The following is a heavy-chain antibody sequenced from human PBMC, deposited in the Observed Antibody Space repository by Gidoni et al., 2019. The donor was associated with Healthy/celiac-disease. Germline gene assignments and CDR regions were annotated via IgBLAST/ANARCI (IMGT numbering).Heavy chain of an antibody. J-gene: IGHJ6*02. Sequence: QVQLVQSGAAVKKPGSSVKVSCKASGGTFSSYTISWVRQAPGQGLEWMGRIIPSLGIANYAQKFQGRVTITADKSTSTAYMELSSLRSEDTAVYYCARSVGPAYCSGGSCSNYYYGMDVWGQGTTVTVSS. CDR3: ARSVGPAYCSGGSCSNYYYGMDV. V-gene: IGHV1-69*02. CDR1: GGTFSSYT. D-gene: IGHD2-15*01. CDR2: IIPSLGIA.